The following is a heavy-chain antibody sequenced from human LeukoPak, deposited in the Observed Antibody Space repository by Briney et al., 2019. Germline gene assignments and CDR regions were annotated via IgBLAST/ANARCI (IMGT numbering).Heavy chain of an antibody. J-gene: IGHJ5*02. CDR2: VASSGTS. Sequence: SETLSLTCTVSGDSLNTYYWTWIRQTPGKELEWIGFVASSGTSNYNPSLKSRVSISIDTSKNQFSLALTSVTSADTAVYYCARVVRGVVTSNWFDPWGQGTLVSVSS. D-gene: IGHD2-21*02. CDR3: ARVVRGVVTSNWFDP. V-gene: IGHV4-59*01. CDR1: GDSLNTYY.